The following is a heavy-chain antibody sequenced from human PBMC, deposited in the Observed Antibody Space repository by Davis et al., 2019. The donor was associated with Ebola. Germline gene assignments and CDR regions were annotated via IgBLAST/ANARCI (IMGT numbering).Heavy chain of an antibody. V-gene: IGHV3-48*03. CDR2: ISSSGSTI. CDR1: GFTFRNYA. J-gene: IGHJ4*02. CDR3: ARSGIAVAQN. D-gene: IGHD6-19*01. Sequence: GESLKISCAASGFTFRNYAMNWVRQAPGKGLEWVSYISSSGSTIYYADSVKGRFTISRDNAKNSLFLQMNSLRAEDTAVYYCARSGIAVAQNWGQGTLVTVSS.